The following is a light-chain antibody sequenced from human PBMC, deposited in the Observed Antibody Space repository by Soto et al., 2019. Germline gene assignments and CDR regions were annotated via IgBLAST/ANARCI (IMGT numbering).Light chain of an antibody. J-gene: IGLJ1*01. CDR1: SSNIGRND. V-gene: IGLV1-47*01. CDR2: RNN. Sequence: QSVLTQTPSASGTPGQRVTISCSGRSSNIGRNDVYWYQQLPGTAPKLLIYRNNQRPSGVPDRFYGSKSGTSASLAISGRRSEDEADYYCAAWDDSLIDVFGTGTKVTVL. CDR3: AAWDDSLIDV.